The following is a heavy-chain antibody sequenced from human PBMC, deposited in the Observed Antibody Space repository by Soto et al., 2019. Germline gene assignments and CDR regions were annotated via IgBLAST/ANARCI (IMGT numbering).Heavy chain of an antibody. CDR3: ARIQKTGYDSSYDY. CDR2: IYWDDDK. Sequence: QITLKESGPTLVKPTQTLTLTCTFSGFSLSTSGLGVGWIRQPPGKALEWLALIYWDDDKRYSPSLKSRLTITKDTSKNQVVLTMTNMDPVDTATYYCARIQKTGYDSSYDYWGQGTLVTVSS. D-gene: IGHD3-22*01. CDR1: GFSLSTSGLG. V-gene: IGHV2-5*02. J-gene: IGHJ4*02.